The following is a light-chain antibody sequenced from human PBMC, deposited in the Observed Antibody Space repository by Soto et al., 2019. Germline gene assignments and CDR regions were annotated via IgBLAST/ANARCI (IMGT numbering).Light chain of an antibody. CDR1: SSNIGSNT. V-gene: IGLV1-44*01. CDR3: AAWDDSLNGPV. CDR2: SNN. J-gene: IGLJ2*01. Sequence: SVLPQPPSASVTPGQRVTISCSGSSSNIGSNTVNWYQQLPGTAPKLLIYSNNQRPSGVPDRFSGSKSGTSASLAISGLQSEDEADYYCAAWDDSLNGPVFGGGTKVTVL.